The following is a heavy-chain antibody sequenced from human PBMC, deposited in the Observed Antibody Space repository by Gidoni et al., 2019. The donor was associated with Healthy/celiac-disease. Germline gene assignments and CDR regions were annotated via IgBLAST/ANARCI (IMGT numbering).Heavy chain of an antibody. CDR2: IDYSGST. CDR3: ARDIGIAVADAYYYYGMDV. Sequence: QVQLQESGPGLVKPSETLSLTCTVSGGPISSYYWGWIRQPPGKGLEWIGYIDYSGSTNYNPSLKSRVTISVDTSKNQFSLKLSSVTAADTAVYYCARDIGIAVADAYYYYGMDVWGQGTTVTVSS. V-gene: IGHV4-59*01. D-gene: IGHD6-19*01. J-gene: IGHJ6*02. CDR1: GGPISSYY.